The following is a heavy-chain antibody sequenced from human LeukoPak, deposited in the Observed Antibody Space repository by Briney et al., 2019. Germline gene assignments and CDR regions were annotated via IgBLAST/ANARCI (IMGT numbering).Heavy chain of an antibody. CDR3: AKFGGGYDSDDAFDI. J-gene: IGHJ3*02. V-gene: IGHV3-23*01. D-gene: IGHD5-12*01. CDR2: ISGSGGST. Sequence: PGGSLRLSCPSSRFTFSSYAMSWVRQAPGKGLEWVSAISGSGGSTYYADSVKGRFTISRDNSKNTLYLQMNSLRAEDTAVYYCAKFGGGYDSDDAFDIWGQGTMVTVSS. CDR1: RFTFSSYA.